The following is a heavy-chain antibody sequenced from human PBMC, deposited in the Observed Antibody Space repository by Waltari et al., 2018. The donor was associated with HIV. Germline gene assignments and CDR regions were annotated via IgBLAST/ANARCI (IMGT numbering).Heavy chain of an antibody. CDR2: IFYSGST. D-gene: IGHD2-8*01. CDR3: ARHDSLGAVLMVYALYFDY. V-gene: IGHV4-39*01. J-gene: IGHJ4*02. Sequence: QLQLQESGPGLVKPSETLSLTCTVSGGSISSSSYYWGWIRQPPGQGLEWIGSIFYSGSTYYNPSLKSRVTISVDTSKNQFSLKLSSVTAADTAVYYCARHDSLGAVLMVYALYFDYWGQGTLVTVSS. CDR1: GGSISSSSYY.